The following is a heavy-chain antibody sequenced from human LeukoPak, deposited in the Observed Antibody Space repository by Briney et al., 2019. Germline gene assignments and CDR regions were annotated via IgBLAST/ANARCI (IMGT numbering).Heavy chain of an antibody. D-gene: IGHD3-3*01. CDR1: GGSISSYY. CDR3: ARGPYYDFWSGPPSRSEDYMDV. Sequence: SETLSPTCTVSGGSISSYYWSWIRQPAGKGLEWIGRIYTSGSTNYNPSLKSRVTMSVDTSKNQFSLKLSSVTAADTAVYYCARGPYYDFWSGPPSRSEDYMDVWGKGTTVTVSS. CDR2: IYTSGST. J-gene: IGHJ6*03. V-gene: IGHV4-4*07.